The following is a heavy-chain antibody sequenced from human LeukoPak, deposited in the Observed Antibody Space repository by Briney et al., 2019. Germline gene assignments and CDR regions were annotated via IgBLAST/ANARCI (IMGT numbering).Heavy chain of an antibody. D-gene: IGHD1-1*01. CDR2: IYYSGST. Sequence: KASETPSLTCTVSGGSISSGDYYWSWIRQPPGKGLEWIGYIYYSGSTYYNPSLKSRVTISVDTSKNQFSLKLSSVTAADTAVYYCARHSRTRGLRGYYFDYWGQGTLVTVSS. J-gene: IGHJ4*02. V-gene: IGHV4-30-4*01. CDR3: ARHSRTRGLRGYYFDY. CDR1: GGSISSGDYY.